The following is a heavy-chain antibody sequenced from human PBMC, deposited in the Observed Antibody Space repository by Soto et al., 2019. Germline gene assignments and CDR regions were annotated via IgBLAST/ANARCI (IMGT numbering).Heavy chain of an antibody. Sequence: SETLSLTCTFSGGSISSYYWSWIRQPPGKGLEWIGYIYYSGSTNYNPSLKSRVTISVDTSKNQFSLKLSSVTAADTAVYYCARYSNYETYYYYYYYMDVWGKGTTVTVSS. CDR2: IYYSGST. CDR1: GGSISSYY. CDR3: ARYSNYETYYYYYYYMDV. D-gene: IGHD4-4*01. V-gene: IGHV4-59*01. J-gene: IGHJ6*03.